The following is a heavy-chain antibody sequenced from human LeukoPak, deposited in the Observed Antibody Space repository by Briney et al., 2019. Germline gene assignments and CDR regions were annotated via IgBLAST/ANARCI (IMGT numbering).Heavy chain of an antibody. Sequence: PGGSLRLSCAASVFNFSSYWMSWVRQAPGKGLEWVANIKQDGSEKYYVDSVKGRFTISRDNAKNSLYLQMNSLRAEDAAVYYCGRVRSGSDNDHWGQGTLVTVSS. V-gene: IGHV3-7*01. J-gene: IGHJ4*01. D-gene: IGHD1-26*01. CDR1: VFNFSSYW. CDR3: GRVRSGSDNDH. CDR2: IKQDGSEK.